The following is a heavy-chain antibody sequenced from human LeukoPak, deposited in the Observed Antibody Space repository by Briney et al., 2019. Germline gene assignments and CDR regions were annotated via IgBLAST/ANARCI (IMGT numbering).Heavy chain of an antibody. J-gene: IGHJ6*02. V-gene: IGHV3-74*01. CDR1: GFTFNNHW. CDR3: ARGISMDV. CDR2: IETDGSVT. Sequence: GGSLRLSCAVSGFTFNNHWMHWVRQAPGKGLVWVSRIETDGSVTNYADSVEGRFTISRDNAKNTLYLQMNSLRVEDTAVYYCARGISMDVWGQGTTVTVSS.